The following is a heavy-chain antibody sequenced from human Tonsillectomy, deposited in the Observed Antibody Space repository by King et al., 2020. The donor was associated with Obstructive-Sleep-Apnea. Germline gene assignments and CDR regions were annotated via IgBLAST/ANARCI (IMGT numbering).Heavy chain of an antibody. V-gene: IGHV4-59*08. J-gene: IGHJ4*02. Sequence: VQLQESGPGLVKPSETLSLTCTVSGGSISSYYWSWIQQPPGKGLGWIGYIYSSGSTNYHPSLKSRVTISVDTSKNQFSLKRSSVTAADTAVYYCARHQFDSSGYYSFDYWGQGTLVTVSS. CDR1: GGSISSYY. CDR2: IYSSGST. D-gene: IGHD3-22*01. CDR3: ARHQFDSSGYYSFDY.